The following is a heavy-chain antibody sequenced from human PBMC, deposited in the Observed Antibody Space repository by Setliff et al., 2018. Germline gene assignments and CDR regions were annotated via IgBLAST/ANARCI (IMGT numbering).Heavy chain of an antibody. J-gene: IGHJ1*01. V-gene: IGHV3-20*04. Sequence: GGSLRLSCATSGFTFRDYSLTWVRQAPGKGLEWVSGINWNGGRIGYADSVKGRFTISRDNAKNSLYLQMNSLRAEDTALYYCAKISVNGPEEGDEYFQHWGQGTLVTVSS. D-gene: IGHD1-1*01. CDR1: GFTFRDYS. CDR3: AKISVNGPEEGDEYFQH. CDR2: INWNGGRI.